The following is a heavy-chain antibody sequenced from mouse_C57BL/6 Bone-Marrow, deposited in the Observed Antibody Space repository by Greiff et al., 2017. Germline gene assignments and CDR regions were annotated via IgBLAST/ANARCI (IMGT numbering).Heavy chain of an antibody. CDR3: TRTLFTTGVAKVYFDD. Sequence: QVQLQQSGAELVRPGASVTLSCKASGYTFTGYEMHWVKQTPVHGLEWIGAIDPETGGTAYNQKFKGKAILTADKSSSTAYMELRSLTSEDSAVYYWTRTLFTTGVAKVYFDDWGTGTTVTVSS. CDR2: IDPETGGT. J-gene: IGHJ1*03. D-gene: IGHD1-1*01. V-gene: IGHV1-15*01. CDR1: GYTFTGYE.